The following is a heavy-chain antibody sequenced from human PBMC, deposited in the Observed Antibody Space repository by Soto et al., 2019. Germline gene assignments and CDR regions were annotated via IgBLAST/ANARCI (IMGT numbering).Heavy chain of an antibody. D-gene: IGHD4-17*01. CDR2: IGDRGTTT. J-gene: IGHJ6*02. CDR1: GFTFSRYA. Sequence: EVQQLQSGGGLVQPGGSLRLSCVGSGFTFSRYAMIWVRQTPGKGLEWVSGIGDRGTTTYYADSVKGRFTISRDNSGNTLFLQMNSLRAEDTAVYYCAKDRLGDYYYYGMDVWGQGTTVTVS. V-gene: IGHV3-23*01. CDR3: AKDRLGDYYYYGMDV.